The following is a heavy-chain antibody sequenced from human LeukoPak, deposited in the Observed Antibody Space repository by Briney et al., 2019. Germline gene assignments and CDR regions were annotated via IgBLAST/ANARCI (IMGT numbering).Heavy chain of an antibody. CDR3: AREVAFRRGYSCGYYYFDY. J-gene: IGHJ4*02. CDR1: GGTFSSYA. D-gene: IGHD5-18*01. CDR2: IIPIFGTA. Sequence: GASVKVSCKASGGTFSSYAISWVRQAPGQGLEWMGGIIPIFGTANYAQKFQGRVTITTDESTSTAYMELSSLRSEDTAVYYCAREVAFRRGYSCGYYYFDYWGQGTLVTVSS. V-gene: IGHV1-69*05.